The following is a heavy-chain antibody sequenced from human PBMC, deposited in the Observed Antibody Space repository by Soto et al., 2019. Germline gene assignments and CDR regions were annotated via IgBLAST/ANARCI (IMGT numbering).Heavy chain of an antibody. Sequence: GGSLRLSCAASGFTFSSYAMSWVRQAPGKGLEWVSAISGSGGSTYYADSVKGRFTISRDNSKNTLYLQMNSLRAEDTAVYYCTKSQQLVRYYYYGMDVWGQGTTVTAP. V-gene: IGHV3-23*01. CDR2: ISGSGGST. J-gene: IGHJ6*02. D-gene: IGHD6-13*01. CDR3: TKSQQLVRYYYYGMDV. CDR1: GFTFSSYA.